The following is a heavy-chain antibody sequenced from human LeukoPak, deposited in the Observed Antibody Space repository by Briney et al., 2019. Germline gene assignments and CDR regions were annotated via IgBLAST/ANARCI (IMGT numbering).Heavy chain of an antibody. J-gene: IGHJ6*03. V-gene: IGHV3-9*01. CDR3: ARGSVVGISPSPFVHSYMDV. D-gene: IGHD2-15*01. Sequence: GGSLRLSCAASGFTFDDYAMHWVRQAPGKGLEWVSGISWNSGSIGYADSVKGRFTISRDNAKNSLYLQMNGLRAEDTAVYYCARGSVVGISPSPFVHSYMDVWGKGTTVTVSS. CDR1: GFTFDDYA. CDR2: ISWNSGSI.